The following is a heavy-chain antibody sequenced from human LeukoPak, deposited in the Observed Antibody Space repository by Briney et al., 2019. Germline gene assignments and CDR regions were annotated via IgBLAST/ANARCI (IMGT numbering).Heavy chain of an antibody. V-gene: IGHV3-21*01. Sequence: GGSLRLSCAASGFTFSSYSMNWVRQAPGKGLEWVSSISSSSSYIYYADSVKGRFTISRDNAKNSLYLQMNSLRAEDTAVYYCARDIIRDDFWSGYLLSPGDIDYWGQGTLVTVSS. D-gene: IGHD3-3*01. CDR2: ISSSSSYI. CDR3: ARDIIRDDFWSGYLLSPGDIDY. CDR1: GFTFSSYS. J-gene: IGHJ4*02.